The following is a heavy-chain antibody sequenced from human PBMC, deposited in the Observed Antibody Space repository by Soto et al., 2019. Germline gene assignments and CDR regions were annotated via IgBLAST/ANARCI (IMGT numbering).Heavy chain of an antibody. Sequence: GASVKVSCKASGYTFTSYGISWVRQAPGQGLEWMGWISAYNGNTNYAQKLQGRVTMTTDTSTSTAYMELRSLRFDDTAVYYCARDMVGSIAAPNWFDPWGQGTLVTVSS. CDR1: GYTFTSYG. V-gene: IGHV1-18*01. CDR3: ARDMVGSIAAPNWFDP. D-gene: IGHD6-6*01. CDR2: ISAYNGNT. J-gene: IGHJ5*02.